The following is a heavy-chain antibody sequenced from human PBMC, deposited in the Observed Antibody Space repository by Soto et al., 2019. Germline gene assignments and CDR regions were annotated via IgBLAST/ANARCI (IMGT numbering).Heavy chain of an antibody. CDR3: ARDREEGYNFYYGMDV. J-gene: IGHJ6*02. CDR1: GAPINAYA. D-gene: IGHD5-12*01. CDR2: MYTSAST. V-gene: IGHV4-4*07. Sequence: SETLSLTCSVSGAPINAYAWTWIRQPAGRGLEWIGRMYTSASTNYNPSLKGRVTMSVDTSTNQFSLKLTSVTAADTATYYCARDREEGYNFYYGMDVWGQGTTVTVSS.